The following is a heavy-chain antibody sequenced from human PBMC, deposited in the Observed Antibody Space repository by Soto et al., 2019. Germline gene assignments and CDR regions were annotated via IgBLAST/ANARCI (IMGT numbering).Heavy chain of an antibody. J-gene: IGHJ4*02. D-gene: IGHD3-10*01. V-gene: IGHV2-5*02. Sequence: QITLKESGPTLVKPTQTLTLTCTFSGFSLSTSGVGVGWIRQPPGKALEWLALIYWDDGKRYSPSLTSRLTITKDTPKNQVVLTMTNMDPVDTATYYCAHRRSYGSGSYFDYWGQGTLVTVSS. CDR3: AHRRSYGSGSYFDY. CDR2: IYWDDGK. CDR1: GFSLSTSGVG.